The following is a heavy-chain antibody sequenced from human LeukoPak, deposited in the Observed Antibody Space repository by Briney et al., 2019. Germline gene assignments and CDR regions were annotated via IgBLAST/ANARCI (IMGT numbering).Heavy chain of an antibody. CDR1: GFTFDDYG. CDR2: INWNGGST. Sequence: PGGSLRLSCAASGFTFDDYGMSWVRQAPGKGLEWVSGINWNGGSTGYADSVKGRFTISRDNAKNSLFLQMNSLRAEDSAVYYCASALYASTSLWGQGTLVTVSS. J-gene: IGHJ4*02. CDR3: ASALYASTSL. V-gene: IGHV3-20*04. D-gene: IGHD2-8*01.